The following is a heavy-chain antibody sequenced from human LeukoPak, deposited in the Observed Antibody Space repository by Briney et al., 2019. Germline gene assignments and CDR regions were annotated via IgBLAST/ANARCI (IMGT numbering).Heavy chain of an antibody. CDR2: IYWNDDK. CDR3: AHRPIQLWFRESPFDY. D-gene: IGHD5-18*01. Sequence: SGPTLVNPTQTLTLTCTFSGFSLSTSGVGVGWIRQPPGKALEWLALIYWNDDKRYSPSLKSRLTITKDTSKNQVVLTMTNMDPVDTATYYCAHRPIQLWFRESPFDYWGQGTLVTVSS. CDR1: GFSLSTSGVG. J-gene: IGHJ4*02. V-gene: IGHV2-5*01.